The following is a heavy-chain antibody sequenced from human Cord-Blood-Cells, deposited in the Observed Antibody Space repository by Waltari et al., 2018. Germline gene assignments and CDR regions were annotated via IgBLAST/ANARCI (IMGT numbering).Heavy chain of an antibody. Sequence: QVQLVQSGAEVKKPGASVKVSCKASGYTFTSYAMHWVRQAPGQRLEWMGGINAGNGNTKYSQKFQGRVTITRDTSASTAYMELSSLRSEDTAVYYCARADVGAKFDPWGQGTLVTVSS. V-gene: IGHV1-3*01. J-gene: IGHJ5*02. CDR1: GYTFTSYA. CDR3: ARADVGAKFDP. D-gene: IGHD1-26*01. CDR2: INAGNGNT.